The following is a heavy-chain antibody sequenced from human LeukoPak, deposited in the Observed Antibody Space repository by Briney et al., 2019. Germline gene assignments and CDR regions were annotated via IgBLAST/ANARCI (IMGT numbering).Heavy chain of an antibody. J-gene: IGHJ6*03. CDR1: GGTFSSYA. Sequence: SVKVSCKASGGTFSSYAISWVRQAPGQGLEWMGGIIPIFGTANYAQEFQGRVTITADESTSTAYMELSSLRSEDTAVYYCARDGYYDSSGYDYYYYMDVWGKGTTVTVSS. CDR3: ARDGYYDSSGYDYYYYMDV. V-gene: IGHV1-69*13. D-gene: IGHD3-22*01. CDR2: IIPIFGTA.